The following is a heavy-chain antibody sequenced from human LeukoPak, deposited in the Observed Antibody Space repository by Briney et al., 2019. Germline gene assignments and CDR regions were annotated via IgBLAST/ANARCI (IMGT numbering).Heavy chain of an antibody. CDR1: GFTFSSYG. CDR2: ISYDGSNK. D-gene: IGHD6-19*01. CDR3: AKGQWLVLFPDY. J-gene: IGHJ4*02. V-gene: IGHV3-30*18. Sequence: GGSLRLSCAASGFTFSSYGMHWVRQAPGKGLEWVAVISYDGSNKYYADSVKGRFTISRDNSENTLYLQMNSLRAEDTAVYYCAKGQWLVLFPDYWGQGTLVTVSS.